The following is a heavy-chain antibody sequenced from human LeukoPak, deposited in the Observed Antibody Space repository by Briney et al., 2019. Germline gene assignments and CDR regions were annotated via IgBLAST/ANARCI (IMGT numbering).Heavy chain of an antibody. J-gene: IGHJ4*02. V-gene: IGHV3-30*18. CDR3: AKRPSDYGDYVSYFDY. Sequence: GGSLRLSCEASGFTFSGYGMHWVRQAPGKGLEWVGVISDDGRRKDYADSVKGRFTISRDNSRDTLYLQMNSLRAEDTAVYYCAKRPSDYGDYVSYFDYWGQGTLVTVSS. CDR1: GFTFSGYG. CDR2: ISDDGRRK. D-gene: IGHD4-17*01.